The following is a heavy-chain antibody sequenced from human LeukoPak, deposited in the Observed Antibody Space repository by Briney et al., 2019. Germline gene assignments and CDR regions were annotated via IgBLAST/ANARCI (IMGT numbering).Heavy chain of an antibody. CDR2: TYISGST. Sequence: SETLSLSCTVSGVPISSYYWSWIRQPPGKGLEWIGYTYISGSTNYNPSLKSRVTISVDTSKNQCSLKVSSVTAADTAVYYCSRYARGHQLAGDYYHYYYMDVWGKGTTVTVSS. V-gene: IGHV4-4*09. CDR3: SRYARGHQLAGDYYHYYYMDV. J-gene: IGHJ6*03. D-gene: IGHD6-13*01. CDR1: GVPISSYY.